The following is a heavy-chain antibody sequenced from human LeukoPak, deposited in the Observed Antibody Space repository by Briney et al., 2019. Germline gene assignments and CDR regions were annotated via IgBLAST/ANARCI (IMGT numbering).Heavy chain of an antibody. CDR3: ARPPSRGYSSSFEY. Sequence: GESLKISCKGSGYIFPTYWIAWVRQMPGKGLEWMGIIYPDESNIRYSPSFQGQVTISADKSISTAYLQWCSLKASDTAMYYCARPPSRGYSSSFEYWGQGTLVTVSS. J-gene: IGHJ4*02. CDR1: GYIFPTYW. CDR2: IYPDESNI. D-gene: IGHD2-2*03. V-gene: IGHV5-51*01.